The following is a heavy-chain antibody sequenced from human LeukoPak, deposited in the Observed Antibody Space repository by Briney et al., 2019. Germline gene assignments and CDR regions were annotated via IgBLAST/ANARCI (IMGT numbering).Heavy chain of an antibody. CDR1: GDSISNGDYY. J-gene: IGHJ3*02. Sequence: PSETLSLTCTISGDSISNGDYYWGWIRQPPGKGPEWIANIYHGGTTYDNPSLKSRLTISIDKSKNHFSLELRSVTAADTAVYYCARDRTLTTMTPEAFDIWGQGTMVTVSS. V-gene: IGHV4-30-2*01. CDR2: IYHGGTT. CDR3: ARDRTLTTMTPEAFDI. D-gene: IGHD4-17*01.